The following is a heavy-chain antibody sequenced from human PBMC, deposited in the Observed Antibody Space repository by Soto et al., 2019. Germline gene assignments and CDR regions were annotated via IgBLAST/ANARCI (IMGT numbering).Heavy chain of an antibody. CDR2: IIPIFGTA. Sequence: VASVKVSCKASGGTFSSYAISWVRQAPGQGLEWMGGIIPIFGTANYAQKFQGRVTITADESTSTAYMELSSLRSEDTAVCYCARDRLGRGYSYGSPLDYWGQGTLVTVSS. V-gene: IGHV1-69*13. CDR3: ARDRLGRGYSYGSPLDY. J-gene: IGHJ4*02. CDR1: GGTFSSYA. D-gene: IGHD5-18*01.